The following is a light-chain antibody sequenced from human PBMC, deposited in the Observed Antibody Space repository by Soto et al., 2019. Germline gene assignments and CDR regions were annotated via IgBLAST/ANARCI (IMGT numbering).Light chain of an antibody. CDR1: SSNIGDNF. Sequence: QSVLTQPPSVSAAPGQKVTISCSGISSNIGDNFVSWYQHLPGTAPKLLIYDNYKRPSGIPDRFSGSKAGTSATLGITGLQTGDEAHYYCGPWDSSLNGDVVFGGGTQRTVL. CDR2: DNY. J-gene: IGLJ2*01. V-gene: IGLV1-51*01. CDR3: GPWDSSLNGDVV.